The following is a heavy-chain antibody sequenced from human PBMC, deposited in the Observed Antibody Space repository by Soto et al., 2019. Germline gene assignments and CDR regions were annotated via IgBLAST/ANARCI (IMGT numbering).Heavy chain of an antibody. Sequence: QVQLVQSGAEVKKPGSSVKVSCKASGGTFSTSSINWLRQAPGQRPEWMGNILPIFGTADYAQKFQDRVTXXXXXXXXXXXXXXXXXXXXXXXXXXXXXXXXXXXXXXAFDIWGQGTVVTVSS. J-gene: IGHJ3*02. V-gene: IGHV1-69*15. CDR2: ILPIFGTA. CDR1: GGTFSTSS. CDR3: XXXXXXXXXXXAFDI.